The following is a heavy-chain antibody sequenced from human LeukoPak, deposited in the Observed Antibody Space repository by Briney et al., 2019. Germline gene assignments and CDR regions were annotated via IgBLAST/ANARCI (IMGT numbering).Heavy chain of an antibody. J-gene: IGHJ6*02. CDR2: ISGSGGST. V-gene: IGHV3-23*01. CDR3: ARDWHTYYYYYYGMDV. CDR1: GFTFSSYA. D-gene: IGHD2-21*01. Sequence: GGSLRLSCAASGFTFSSYAMSWVRQAPGKGLEWVSAISGSGGSTYYADSVKGRFTISRDNSKNTLYLQMNSLRAEDTAVYYCARDWHTYYYYYYGMDVWGQGTTVTVSS.